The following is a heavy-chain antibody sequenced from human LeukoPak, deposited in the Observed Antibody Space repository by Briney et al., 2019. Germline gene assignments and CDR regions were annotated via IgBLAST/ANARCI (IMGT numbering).Heavy chain of an antibody. CDR1: GLNFSGYG. J-gene: IGHJ3*02. CDR2: INTSGGTT. Sequence: GGPQRHSCAASGLNFSGYGMSWVGQAPGMGLERVSGINTSGGTTYYADSVKGRFTISRDNSKNTLYLQMNSLRADDTAAYYCAKDPPTVMANAFHIWGQGTMVTVSS. V-gene: IGHV3-23*01. D-gene: IGHD5-18*01. CDR3: AKDPPTVMANAFHI.